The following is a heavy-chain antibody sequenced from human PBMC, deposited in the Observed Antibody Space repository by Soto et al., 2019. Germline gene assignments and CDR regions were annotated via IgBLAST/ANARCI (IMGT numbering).Heavy chain of an antibody. V-gene: IGHV4-30-4*01. J-gene: IGHJ4*02. CDR2: IYYSGST. Sequence: SETLSLTCTVSGGSISSGDYYWSWIRQPPGKGLEWIGYIYYSGSTYYNPSLRSRVTISVDTSKNQFSLKLSSVTAADTAVYYCARDHYDSSGGFDYWGQGTLVTVSS. CDR1: GGSISSGDYY. D-gene: IGHD3-22*01. CDR3: ARDHYDSSGGFDY.